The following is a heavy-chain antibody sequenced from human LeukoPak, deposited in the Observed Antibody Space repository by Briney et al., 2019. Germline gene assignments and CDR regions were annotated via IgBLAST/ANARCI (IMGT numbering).Heavy chain of an antibody. CDR2: IISKFGTS. V-gene: IGHV1-69*06. CDR3: ATGLYYYGSGSTFSYFDY. Sequence: GASVTVSCKASGGNFNNNAFNWVRQAPGQGLEWMGRIISKFGTSNYAQKFQGRVTITADKSTSTAYMELSSLRSEDTAVYYCATGLYYYGSGSTFSYFDYWGQGTLVTVSS. J-gene: IGHJ4*02. CDR1: GGNFNNNA. D-gene: IGHD3-10*01.